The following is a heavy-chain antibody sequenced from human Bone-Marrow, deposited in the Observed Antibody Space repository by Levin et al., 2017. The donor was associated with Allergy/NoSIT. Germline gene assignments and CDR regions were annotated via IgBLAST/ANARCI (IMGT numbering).Heavy chain of an antibody. Sequence: PSETLSLTCAVYGGAFNDYYWNWIRQSPGKGLEWIGEINQSGNSDYNPSLKTRVSMSIDIIKKQFSLKLTSVTAADTAIYYCARGPYHGPWYFEFWGRGSQVTVSS. D-gene: IGHD2-2*01. CDR1: GGAFNDYY. V-gene: IGHV4-34*01. CDR3: ARGPYHGPWYFEF. CDR2: INQSGNS. J-gene: IGHJ2*01.